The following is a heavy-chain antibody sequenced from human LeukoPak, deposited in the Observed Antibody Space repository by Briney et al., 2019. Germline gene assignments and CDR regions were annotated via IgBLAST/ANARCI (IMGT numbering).Heavy chain of an antibody. CDR2: IYYSGST. CDR3: ARIENSFWSGSYYFDY. Sequence: SETPSLTCTVSGGSISSGDYYWSWIRQPPGKGLEWIGYIYYSGSTYYNPSLKSRVTISVDTSKNQFSLKLSSVSAADTAVYYCARIENSFWSGSYYFDYWGQGTLVTVSS. CDR1: GGSISSGDYY. J-gene: IGHJ4*02. D-gene: IGHD3-3*01. V-gene: IGHV4-30-4*08.